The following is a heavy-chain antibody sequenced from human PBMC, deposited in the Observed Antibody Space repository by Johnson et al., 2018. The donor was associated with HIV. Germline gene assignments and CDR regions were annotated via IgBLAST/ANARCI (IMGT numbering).Heavy chain of an antibody. V-gene: IGHV3-33*06. Sequence: QVQLVESGGGVVQPGRSVRLSCAASGLSFSSYGMEWVRQAPGKGLEWVAVIWSDGSNKHYADSVKGRFTISRDNSKNTLYLQMNSLRAEDTAVYYCAKESAFDIWGQWTMVTVS. CDR1: GLSFSSYG. J-gene: IGHJ3*02. CDR2: IWSDGSNK. CDR3: AKESAFDI.